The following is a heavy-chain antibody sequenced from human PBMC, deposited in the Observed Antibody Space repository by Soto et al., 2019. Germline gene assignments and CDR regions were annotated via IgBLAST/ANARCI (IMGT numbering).Heavy chain of an antibody. V-gene: IGHV4-31*03. CDR2: IYYSGST. CDR3: ARAKLRAVYAFDI. J-gene: IGHJ3*02. Sequence: LSLTCTVSGGSVSSGAYYWTWIRQRPGKGLEWIGYIYYSGSTYYSPSLKSRLSISLDTSKNQFSLRLSSVTAADTAMYYCARAKLRAVYAFDIWGQGTMVTVSS. CDR1: GGSVSSGAYY. D-gene: IGHD1-26*01.